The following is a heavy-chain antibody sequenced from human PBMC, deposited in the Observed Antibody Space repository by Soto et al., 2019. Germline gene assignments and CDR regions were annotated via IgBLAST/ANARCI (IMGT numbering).Heavy chain of an antibody. Sequence: SVKISCKASGFTFTSSAVQWVRQARGQRLEWIGWIVVGSGNTNYAQKFQERVTITRDMSTSTAYMELSSLRSEDTAVYYCAADRDSSSPHGMDVWGQGTTVTVSS. CDR3: AADRDSSSPHGMDV. V-gene: IGHV1-58*01. J-gene: IGHJ6*02. CDR1: GFTFTSSA. CDR2: IVVGSGNT. D-gene: IGHD6-13*01.